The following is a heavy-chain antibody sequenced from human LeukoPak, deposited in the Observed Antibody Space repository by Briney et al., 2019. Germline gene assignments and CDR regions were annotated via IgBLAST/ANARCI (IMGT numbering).Heavy chain of an antibody. D-gene: IGHD5-18*01. V-gene: IGHV1-18*01. CDR1: GYTFTSYG. CDR3: AGDLDTAMVTYYYYGMDV. J-gene: IGHJ6*02. CDR2: ISAYNGNT. Sequence: ASVKVSCKASGYTFTSYGISWVRQAPGQGLEWMGWISAYNGNTNYAHKLQGRVTMTTDTSTSTAYMELRSLRSDDTAVYYCAGDLDTAMVTYYYYGMDVWGQGTTVTVSS.